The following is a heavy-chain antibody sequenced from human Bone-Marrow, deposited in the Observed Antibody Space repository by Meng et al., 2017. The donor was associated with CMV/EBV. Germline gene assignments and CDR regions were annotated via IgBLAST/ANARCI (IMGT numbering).Heavy chain of an antibody. CDR2: IYPGDSDT. J-gene: IGHJ3*02. Sequence: GESLKISCKCSGYSFTSYWIGWVRQMSGKGLEWMGIIYPGDSDTRYSPSFQGQVTLSADKSISTAYLQWRSLKASDTAMYYCARQGYYYSTGYHDAFDIWGQGTMVTASS. CDR1: GYSFTSYW. CDR3: ARQGYYYSTGYHDAFDI. V-gene: IGHV5-51*01. D-gene: IGHD3-22*01.